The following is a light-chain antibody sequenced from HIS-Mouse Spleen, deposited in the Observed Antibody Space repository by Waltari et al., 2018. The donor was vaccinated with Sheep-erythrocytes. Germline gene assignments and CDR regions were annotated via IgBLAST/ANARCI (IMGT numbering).Light chain of an antibody. CDR3: QQFNSYLYT. V-gene: IGKV1-13*02. CDR2: DAS. Sequence: AIKLTQSPSSLSASVGAGATITCRASQGISSALAWYQQKPGKAPKLLIYDASSLESGVPSRFSGSGSGTDFTLTISSLQPEDFATYYCQQFNSYLYTFGQGTKLEIK. J-gene: IGKJ2*01. CDR1: QGISSA.